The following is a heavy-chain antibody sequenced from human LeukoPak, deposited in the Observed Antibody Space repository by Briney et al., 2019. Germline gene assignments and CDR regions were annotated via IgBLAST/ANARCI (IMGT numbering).Heavy chain of an antibody. CDR1: GYTFTSYG. J-gene: IGHJ4*02. Sequence: GASVKVSCKASGYTFTSYGISWVRQAPGQGLEWMGWINPNSGGTNYAQKFQGRVTMTRDTSISTAYMELSRLRSDDTAVYYCARDAPPLRYLDYWGQGTLVTVSS. CDR2: INPNSGGT. CDR3: ARDAPPLRYLDY. V-gene: IGHV1-2*02. D-gene: IGHD3-9*01.